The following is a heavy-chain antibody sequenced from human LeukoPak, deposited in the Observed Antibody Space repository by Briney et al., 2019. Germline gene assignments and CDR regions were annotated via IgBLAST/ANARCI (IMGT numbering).Heavy chain of an antibody. CDR2: IYYSGST. CDR3: AAYYYDSSGYLDY. Sequence: SETLSLTCTVSGGSISSSSYYWGWIRQPPGKGLEWIGSIYYSGSTYYNPSLKSRVTISVDTSKNQFSLKLSSVTAADTAAYYCAAYYYDSSGYLDYWGQGTLVTVSS. V-gene: IGHV4-39*01. D-gene: IGHD3-22*01. CDR1: GGSISSSSYY. J-gene: IGHJ4*02.